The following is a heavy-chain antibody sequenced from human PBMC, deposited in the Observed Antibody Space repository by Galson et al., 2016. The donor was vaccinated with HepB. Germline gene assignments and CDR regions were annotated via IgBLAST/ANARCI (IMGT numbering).Heavy chain of an antibody. J-gene: IGHJ4*02. CDR2: IYYSGNT. V-gene: IGHV4-39*01. CDR3: ARHKRGYGYGYVYIDY. Sequence: SETLSLTCTVSGGSISSSSYYWGWIRQPPGKGLEWIGSIYYSGNTYYNPSLKSRVTISVDTSKNQFSLKLTSVTAADTAVYYCARHKRGYGYGYVYIDYWGQGTLVTVSS. D-gene: IGHD5-18*01. CDR1: GGSISSSSYY.